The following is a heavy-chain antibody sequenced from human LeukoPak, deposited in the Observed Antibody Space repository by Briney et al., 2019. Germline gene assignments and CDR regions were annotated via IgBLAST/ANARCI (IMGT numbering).Heavy chain of an antibody. CDR2: IIPILGIA. V-gene: IGHV1-69*04. CDR3: ARVSVRFGGSPSVDYYYYGMDV. D-gene: IGHD2-15*01. J-gene: IGHJ6*02. Sequence: SVKVSCKASGGTFSSYAISWVRQAPGQGLEWMGRIIPILGIANYAQKFQGRVTITADKSTSTAYMELSSLRSEDTAVYYCARVSVRFGGSPSVDYYYYGMDVWAKGPRSPSP. CDR1: GGTFSSYA.